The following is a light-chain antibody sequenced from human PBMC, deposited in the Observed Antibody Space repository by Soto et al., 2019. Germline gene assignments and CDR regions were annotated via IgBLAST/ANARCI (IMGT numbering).Light chain of an antibody. CDR3: QQRNYPLT. V-gene: IGKV3-11*01. J-gene: IGKJ4*01. CDR2: DAS. Sequence: TVLPQYPGTLSLSPGERAALSCRASQNVSSNLLVWYQQHPGQAPRLLIYDASNRATGIPARFSGSGSGTYFTLSISTLEPEEFAVDYCQQRNYPLTFGGGTKVDIK. CDR1: QNVSSN.